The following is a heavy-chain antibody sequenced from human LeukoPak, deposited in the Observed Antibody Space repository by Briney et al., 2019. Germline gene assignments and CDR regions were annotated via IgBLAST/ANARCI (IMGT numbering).Heavy chain of an antibody. CDR2: IKQDGSEK. CDR1: GFTFSSYW. J-gene: IGHJ4*02. D-gene: IGHD2-15*01. Sequence: GGSLRLSCAASGFTFSSYWMSWVRQAPGKGLEWVANIKQDGSEKYYVDSVKGRFTISRDNAKNSLYLQMDSLRAEDTAVYYCARYCRGGSCYSVDYWGQGTLVTVSS. V-gene: IGHV3-7*01. CDR3: ARYCRGGSCYSVDY.